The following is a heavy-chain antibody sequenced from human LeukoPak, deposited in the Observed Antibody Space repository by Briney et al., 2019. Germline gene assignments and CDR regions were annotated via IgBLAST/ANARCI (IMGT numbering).Heavy chain of an antibody. CDR1: GYTFTSYD. J-gene: IGHJ5*02. V-gene: IGHV1-8*01. CDR2: MNPNSGNT. Sequence: EASVKVSCKASGYTFTSYDINWVRQAPGQGLEWMGWMNPNSGNTGYAQKFQGRVTMTRNTSISTAYMELSSLRSEDTAVYYCARGAERYCSSTSCYWGPNWFDPWGQGTLVTVSP. CDR3: ARGAERYCSSTSCYWGPNWFDP. D-gene: IGHD2-2*01.